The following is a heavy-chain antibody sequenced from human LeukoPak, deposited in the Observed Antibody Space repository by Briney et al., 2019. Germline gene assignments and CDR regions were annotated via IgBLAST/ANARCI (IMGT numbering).Heavy chain of an antibody. D-gene: IGHD6-19*01. CDR3: VRDKSGWAGDY. CDR1: GFTFISHY. CDR2: IKTDGSST. Sequence: GGCLRLSCAASGFTFISHYMQWVRQAPGKGLVWVSGIKTDGSSTRYADSVKGRFTISRDNAKDTLYLQMNSLRAEDTAIYYCVRDKSGWAGDYWGQGTLVTVSS. V-gene: IGHV3-74*01. J-gene: IGHJ4*02.